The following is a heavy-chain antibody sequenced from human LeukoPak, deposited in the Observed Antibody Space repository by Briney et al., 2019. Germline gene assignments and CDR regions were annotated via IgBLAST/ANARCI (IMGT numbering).Heavy chain of an antibody. J-gene: IGHJ6*03. D-gene: IGHD2-21*01. CDR3: ARGQRNSWIVDYYYCIDV. V-gene: IGHV1-18*01. CDR1: GYTFTSYG. Sequence: ASVKVSCKASGYTFTSYGISWVRQAPGQGLEWMGWISAYNGNTNYAQKLQGRVTMTTDTSTSTAYMELRSLRSDDAAVYYCARGQRNSWIVDYYYCIDVWGKGTTVTVSS. CDR2: ISAYNGNT.